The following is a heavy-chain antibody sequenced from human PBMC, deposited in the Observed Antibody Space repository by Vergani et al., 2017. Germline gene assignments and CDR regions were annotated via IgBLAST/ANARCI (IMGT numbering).Heavy chain of an antibody. Sequence: EVQLLESGGSLKQPGGSVRLSCAASGFTFSTYAMHWVRQAPGQGLEWVSALTGGGGSTYYADSFTGRFIISRDNSRDTLELQMNSLRPEDTATYYCATDAGSYENFFDSWGKGTLVTVS. CDR2: LTGGGGST. J-gene: IGHJ4*02. D-gene: IGHD1-26*01. V-gene: IGHV3-23*01. CDR3: ATDAGSYENFFDS. CDR1: GFTFSTYA.